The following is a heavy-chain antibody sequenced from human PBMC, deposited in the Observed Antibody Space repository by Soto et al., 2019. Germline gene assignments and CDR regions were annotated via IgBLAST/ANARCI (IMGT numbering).Heavy chain of an antibody. V-gene: IGHV3-7*03. D-gene: IGHD3-10*01. CDR1: GFTFSSYW. CDR2: IKQDGSEK. J-gene: IGHJ5*02. Sequence: EVQLVESGGGLVQPGGSLRLSCAASGFTFSSYWMSWVRQAPGKGLEWVANIKQDGSEKYYVDSVKGRFTISRDNAKNSLYLQMNSLIAEDTAVYYCARDLYDPGSYYMNWFDPWGQGTLVTVSS. CDR3: ARDLYDPGSYYMNWFDP.